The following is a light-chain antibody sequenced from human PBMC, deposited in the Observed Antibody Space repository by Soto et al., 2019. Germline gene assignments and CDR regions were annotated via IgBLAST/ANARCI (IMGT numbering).Light chain of an antibody. CDR1: QSVGTY. CDR2: VAS. V-gene: IGKV1-39*01. J-gene: IGKJ4*01. CDR3: QQSSSTPQT. Sequence: DIQMTQSPSSLSASVGDRVIITCRASQSVGTYVSWYQQKEGKAPKLLINVASTLQSGVPSRFSGSGSGTDFTLAISSLQPEDFATYYCQQSSSTPQTFGGGTRVETK.